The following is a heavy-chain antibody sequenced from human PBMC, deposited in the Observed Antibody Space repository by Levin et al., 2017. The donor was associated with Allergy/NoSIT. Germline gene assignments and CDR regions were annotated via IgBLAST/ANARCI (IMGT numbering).Heavy chain of an antibody. CDR1: GFSLSSFGMR. J-gene: IGHJ4*02. D-gene: IGHD3-22*01. Sequence: SGPTLVKPTQTLKLTCTFSGFSLSSFGMRVSWIRQPPGRALEWLARIDWDDDKVYSRSLRSRLTISKDTSRNQVVLTLTNMDPVDTGTYYCSRHSDHSGYYTIDFWGQGTLVTVSS. V-gene: IGHV2-70*04. CDR2: IDWDDDK. CDR3: SRHSDHSGYYTIDF.